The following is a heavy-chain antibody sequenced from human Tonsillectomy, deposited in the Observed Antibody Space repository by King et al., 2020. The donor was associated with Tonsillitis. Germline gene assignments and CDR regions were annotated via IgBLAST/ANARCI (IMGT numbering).Heavy chain of an antibody. J-gene: IGHJ3*01. D-gene: IGHD3-22*01. Sequence: VQLVESGGGLVKPGGSLRLSCATSGFTFSNYDMNWVRQAPGKGLEWGSSISSSSSNIKYADSVKGRFTISRDNAKKSLHLQMNSLRAEDTAVYYCAKDKGADYYDRGKGAFDVWGQGTVVTVSS. V-gene: IGHV3-21*01. CDR1: GFTFSNYD. CDR3: AKDKGADYYDRGKGAFDV. CDR2: ISSSSSNI.